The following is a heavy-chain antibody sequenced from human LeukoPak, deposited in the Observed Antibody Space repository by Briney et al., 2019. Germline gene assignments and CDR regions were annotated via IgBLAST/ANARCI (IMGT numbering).Heavy chain of an antibody. Sequence: SETLSLTCTVSGGSISSGDLYWSWIRQPPGMGLECIGYIYYTGSTYYNPSLKSRVTISVDTSKNQFSLKMSSVTAADTAVYYCARVVRDIVVAPAALDRFDYWGQGTLVTVSS. CDR1: GGSISSGDLY. D-gene: IGHD2-2*01. J-gene: IGHJ4*02. CDR2: IYYTGST. V-gene: IGHV4-30-4*08. CDR3: ARVVRDIVVAPAALDRFDY.